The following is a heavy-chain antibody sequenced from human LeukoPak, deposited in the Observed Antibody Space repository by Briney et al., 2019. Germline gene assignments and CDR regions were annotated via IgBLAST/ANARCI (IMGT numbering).Heavy chain of an antibody. J-gene: IGHJ4*02. CDR2: IYYSGST. CDR1: GGSISSTNYY. CDR3: ARHVFKGVYSSSWYFDY. V-gene: IGHV4-39*01. Sequence: KPSETLSLTCTVSGGSISSTNYYWGWIRQPPGKGLEWIGSIYYSGSTYYNPSLKSRVTISVDTSKNQFSLKLSSVTAADTAVYYCARHVFKGVYSSSWYFDYWGQGTLVTVSS. D-gene: IGHD6-13*01.